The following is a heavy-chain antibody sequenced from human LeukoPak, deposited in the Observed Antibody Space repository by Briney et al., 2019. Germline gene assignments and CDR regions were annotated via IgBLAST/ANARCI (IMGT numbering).Heavy chain of an antibody. D-gene: IGHD6-19*01. CDR1: GYTFSSYG. V-gene: IGHV1-18*01. CDR2: ISTYNGDT. Sequence: GASVKVSCKASGYTFSSYGIIWVRQAPGQGLEWMGWISTYNGDTNYAQKLQGRVTMTTDTSTSTAYMELRSLRSDDTAEYYCARTLTMAGTSCFDYWGQGTLVTVSS. J-gene: IGHJ4*02. CDR3: ARTLTMAGTSCFDY.